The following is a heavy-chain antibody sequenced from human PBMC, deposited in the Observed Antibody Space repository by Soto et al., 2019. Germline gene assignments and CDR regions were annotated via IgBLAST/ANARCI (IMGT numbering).Heavy chain of an antibody. CDR1: GFTFSDYA. CDR2: ISGSGGST. V-gene: IGHV3-23*01. CDR3: ARSPPRSWPPTYFDY. Sequence: EVQLLESGGGLVQPGGSLRLSCAASGFTFSDYAMGWVRQAPGKGLEWVSLISGSGGSTYYADSVKGRFAISRDNSKNTLYLQMNGLRAEDTAVYYCARSPPRSWPPTYFDYWGQGTLVTVSS. D-gene: IGHD1-26*01. J-gene: IGHJ4*02.